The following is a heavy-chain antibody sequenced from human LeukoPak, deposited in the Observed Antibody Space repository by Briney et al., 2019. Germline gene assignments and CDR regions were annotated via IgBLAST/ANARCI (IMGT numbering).Heavy chain of an antibody. V-gene: IGHV1-46*01. Sequence: ASVKVSCKASGHTFTTYYVHLVRQAPGQGLEWMGVINPSGDGTNYPQRFQGRVTLTRDTSTSTVYMELSSLRSEDTAIYYCAKETPNTGWFDPWGQGTLVTVSS. CDR3: AKETPNTGWFDP. CDR2: INPSGDGT. CDR1: GHTFTTYY. J-gene: IGHJ5*02. D-gene: IGHD1-14*01.